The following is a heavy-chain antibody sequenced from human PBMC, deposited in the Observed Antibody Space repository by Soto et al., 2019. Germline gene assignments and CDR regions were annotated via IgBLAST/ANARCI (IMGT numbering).Heavy chain of an antibody. CDR2: ISGSGGST. V-gene: IGHV3-23*01. CDR3: AKLGRGYQTPRDGWFDP. Sequence: EVQLLESGGGLVQPGGSLRLSCAASGFTFSSYAVSWVRQAPGKGLEWVSAISGSGGSTYYADSVKGRFTISRDNSKNTLYLQMNSLRAEDTAVYYCAKLGRGYQTPRDGWFDPWGQGTLVTVSS. D-gene: IGHD2-2*01. J-gene: IGHJ5*02. CDR1: GFTFSSYA.